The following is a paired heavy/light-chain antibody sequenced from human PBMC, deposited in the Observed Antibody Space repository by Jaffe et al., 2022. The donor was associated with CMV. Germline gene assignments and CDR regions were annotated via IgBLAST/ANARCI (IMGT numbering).Light chain of an antibody. CDR1: QSVSSN. CDR3: QQYNNWPPEDT. J-gene: IGKJ2*01. V-gene: IGKV3-15*01. CDR2: GAS. Sequence: EIVMTQSPATLSVSPGERATLSCRASQSVSSNLAWYQQKPGQAPRLLIYGASTRATGIPARFSGSGSGTEFTLTISSLQSEDFAVYYCQQYNNWPPEDTFGQGTKLEIK.
Heavy chain of an antibody. Sequence: QVQLVQSGAEVKKPGSSVKVSCKASGGTFSSYAISWVRQAPGQGLEWMGGIIPIFGTANYAQKFQGRVTITADESTSTAYMELSSLRSEDTAVYYCAKNNRGYCSSASCEGPMDYYYGMDVWGQGTTVTVSS. V-gene: IGHV1-69*01. CDR2: IIPIFGTA. J-gene: IGHJ6*02. CDR3: AKNNRGYCSSASCEGPMDYYYGMDV. CDR1: GGTFSSYA. D-gene: IGHD2-2*01.